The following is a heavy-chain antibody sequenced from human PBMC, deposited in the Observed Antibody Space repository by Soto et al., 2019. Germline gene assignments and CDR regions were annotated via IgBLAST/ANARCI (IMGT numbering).Heavy chain of an antibody. CDR2: INHSGST. CDR1: GGSFSGYY. J-gene: IGHJ4*02. CDR3: ARSERGYCFDY. Sequence: QVQLQQWGAGLLKPSETLSLTCAVYGGSFSGYYWSWIRQPPGKGLGWIGEINHSGSTNYNPSLKSRVTISVDTSKNQFSLKLSSVTAADTAVYYCARSERGYCFDYWGQGTLVTVSS. V-gene: IGHV4-34*01. D-gene: IGHD1-1*01.